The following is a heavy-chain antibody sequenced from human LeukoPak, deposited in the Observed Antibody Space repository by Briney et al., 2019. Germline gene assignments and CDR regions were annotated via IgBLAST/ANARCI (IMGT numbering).Heavy chain of an antibody. CDR1: GFTFNSYG. Sequence: GGSLRLSCAASGFTFNSYGMSWVRQAPGKGLEWVSAIVGSGGSTIYADSVKGRFTISRDNSKNTLYLQMNSLRAEDTALYYCARNGRRTTVTSDVWGQGTTVTVSS. D-gene: IGHD4-17*01. CDR2: IVGSGGST. V-gene: IGHV3-23*01. J-gene: IGHJ6*02. CDR3: ARNGRRTTVTSDV.